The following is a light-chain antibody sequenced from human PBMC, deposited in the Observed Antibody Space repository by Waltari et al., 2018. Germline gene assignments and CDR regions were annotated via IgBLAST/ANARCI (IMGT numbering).Light chain of an antibody. V-gene: IGLV3-21*04. J-gene: IGLJ2*01. CDR2: DDR. Sequence: SYVLTQPPSVSVAPGRTASITCGADNIEKTLVHWYQKRPGKAPVLVISDDRDRPSGIPGRFSGASSGSAATLTITRVEAADEADYYCQVWDSTSEVVFGGGTKLTVL. CDR3: QVWDSTSEVV. CDR1: NIEKTL.